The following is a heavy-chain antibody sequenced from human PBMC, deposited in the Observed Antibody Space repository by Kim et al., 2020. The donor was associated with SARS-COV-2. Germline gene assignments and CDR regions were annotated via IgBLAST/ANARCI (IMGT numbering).Heavy chain of an antibody. CDR2: ISYDGSNK. J-gene: IGHJ4*02. CDR1: GFTFSSYA. CDR3: ARDPPIDYYYDSSGYYSDY. D-gene: IGHD3-22*01. V-gene: IGHV3-30-3*01. Sequence: GGSLRLSCAASGFTFSSYAMHWVRQAPGKGLEWVAAISYDGSNKYYADSVKGRFTISRDNSKNTLYLQMNSLRAEDTAVYYCARDPPIDYYYDSSGYYSDYWGQGTLVTVSS.